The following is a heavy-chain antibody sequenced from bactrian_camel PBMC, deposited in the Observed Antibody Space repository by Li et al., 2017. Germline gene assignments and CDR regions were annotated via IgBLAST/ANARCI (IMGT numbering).Heavy chain of an antibody. CDR3: AAKGGYCSLFKVEFPY. J-gene: IGHJ4*01. D-gene: IGHD2*01. V-gene: IGHV3S53*01. Sequence: HVQLVESGGGSVQAGGSLRLSCGASGSIYSDACVGWLRQAPGKEREGVAAIASDGTTRYSDSVKGRFAIYKNNGENTLYLQMTSLEPEDTATYYCAAKGGYCSLFKVEFPYWGQGTQVTVS. CDR1: GSIYSDAC. CDR2: IASDGTT.